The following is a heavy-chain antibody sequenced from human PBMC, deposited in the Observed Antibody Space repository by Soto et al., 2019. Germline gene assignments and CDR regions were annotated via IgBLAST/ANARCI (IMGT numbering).Heavy chain of an antibody. Sequence: VVSPILSCAASGFTFSSYAMHWVRQAPGKGLEWVAVISYDGSNKYYADSVKGRFTISRDNSKNTLYLQMNSLRAEDTAVYYCAREGGSLKGTYYYYGMDVWGQGTTVTVS. D-gene: IGHD1-26*01. CDR2: ISYDGSNK. CDR1: GFTFSSYA. J-gene: IGHJ6*02. CDR3: AREGGSLKGTYYYYGMDV. V-gene: IGHV3-30-3*01.